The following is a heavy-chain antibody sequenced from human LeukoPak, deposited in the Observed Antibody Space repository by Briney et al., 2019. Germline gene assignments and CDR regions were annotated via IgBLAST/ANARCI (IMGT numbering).Heavy chain of an antibody. CDR2: INLNTGGT. CDR3: ARDRRVQTSWYETSANNWFDP. D-gene: IGHD6-13*01. J-gene: IGHJ5*02. CDR1: GYTFTGYY. Sequence: GASVKVSCKASGYTFTGYYMHWVRQAPGQGLEWMGWINLNTGGTNYAQKFQGRVTMTRDTSISTAYMELSRLRSDDTAVYYCARDRRVQTSWYETSANNWFDPWGQGTLVTVSS. V-gene: IGHV1-2*02.